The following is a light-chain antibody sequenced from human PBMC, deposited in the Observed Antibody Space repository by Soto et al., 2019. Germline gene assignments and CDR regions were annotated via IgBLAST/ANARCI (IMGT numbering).Light chain of an antibody. J-gene: IGKJ1*01. V-gene: IGKV3-20*01. CDR2: GAS. CDR1: QSVGSY. Sequence: EIVLTQSPGTLSLFPGERATLSCRASQSVGSYLAWHQQKPGQAPRLLIYGASTRATGIPDRFSGSGSGTHFTLTISRLEPEDFAVYYCQQYVNSRTFGQGTKV. CDR3: QQYVNSRT.